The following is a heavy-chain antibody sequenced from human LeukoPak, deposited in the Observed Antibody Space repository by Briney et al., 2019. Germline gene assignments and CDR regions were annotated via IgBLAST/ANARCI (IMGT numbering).Heavy chain of an antibody. V-gene: IGHV1-8*01. CDR2: MNPNSGNT. J-gene: IGHJ4*02. Sequence: ASVKVSCKASGYTFTSYDINWVRQATGQGLEWMGWMNPNSGNTGYAQKLQGRVTMTTDTSTSTAYMELRSLRSDDTAVYYCARRRHGDYGDYWGQGTLVTVSS. D-gene: IGHD4-17*01. CDR1: GYTFTSYD. CDR3: ARRRHGDYGDY.